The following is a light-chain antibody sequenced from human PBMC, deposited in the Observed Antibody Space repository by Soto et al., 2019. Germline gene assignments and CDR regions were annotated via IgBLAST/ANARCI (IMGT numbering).Light chain of an antibody. CDR1: QSVSSSY. Sequence: EIVLTQSPGTLSLSPGERATLSCRASQSVSSSYLAWYQHKPGQAPRLLIYGASSRATGIPDRFSGSGSGTDFTLTISRLEPEDFAVYYCQQYGSSRRTFGQGTKLEIK. CDR2: GAS. V-gene: IGKV3-20*01. CDR3: QQYGSSRRT. J-gene: IGKJ2*01.